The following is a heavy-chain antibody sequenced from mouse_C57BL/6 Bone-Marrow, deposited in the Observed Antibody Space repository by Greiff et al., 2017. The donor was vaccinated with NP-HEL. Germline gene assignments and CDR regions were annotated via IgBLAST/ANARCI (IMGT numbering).Heavy chain of an antibody. CDR1: GYAFSSSW. V-gene: IGHV1-82*01. CDR3: AGSGDYYGSSYTWFAY. D-gene: IGHD1-1*01. Sequence: QVQLQQSGPELVKPGASVKISCKASGYAFSSSWMNWVKQRPGKGLEWIGRIYPGDGDTNYNGKFKGKATLTADKSSSTAYMQLSSLTSEDSAVYFCAGSGDYYGSSYTWFAYWGQGTLVTVSA. J-gene: IGHJ3*01. CDR2: IYPGDGDT.